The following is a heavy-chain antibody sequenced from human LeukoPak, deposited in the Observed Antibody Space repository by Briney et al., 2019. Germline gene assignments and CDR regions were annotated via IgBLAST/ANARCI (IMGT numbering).Heavy chain of an antibody. Sequence: GRSLRLSCAASGFTFSSYAMHWVRQAPGKGLEWVAVISYDGSNKYYADSVKGRFTISRDNSKNTLYLQMGSLRAEDMAVYYCARDQLLLSYYYGMDVWGQGTTVTVSS. V-gene: IGHV3-30*14. J-gene: IGHJ6*02. CDR3: ARDQLLLSYYYGMDV. CDR1: GFTFSSYA. CDR2: ISYDGSNK. D-gene: IGHD2-2*01.